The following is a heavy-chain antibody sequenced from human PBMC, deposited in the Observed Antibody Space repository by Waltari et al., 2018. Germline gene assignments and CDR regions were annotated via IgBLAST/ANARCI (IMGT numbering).Heavy chain of an antibody. V-gene: IGHV3-23*03. CDR2: IYSGGSST. Sequence: EVQLLESGGGLVQCGGSLRLSCAASGFTFSSYAMSWVRQAPGKGLEWVSVIYSGGSSTYYADSVKGRFTISRDNSKNTLYLQMNSLRAEDTAVYYCAKEGIVGAKYYFDYWGQGTLVTVSS. CDR3: AKEGIVGAKYYFDY. J-gene: IGHJ4*02. CDR1: GFTFSSYA. D-gene: IGHD1-26*01.